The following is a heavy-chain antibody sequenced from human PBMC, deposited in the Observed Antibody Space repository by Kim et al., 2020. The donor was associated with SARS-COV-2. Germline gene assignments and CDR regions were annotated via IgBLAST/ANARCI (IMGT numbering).Heavy chain of an antibody. J-gene: IGHJ4*02. Sequence: ACSVKVRLTISRDNAKTTVHRQMNSLRAEDTAVYYCARDLFSDYWGQGTLVTVSS. CDR3: ARDLFSDY. V-gene: IGHV3-74*01.